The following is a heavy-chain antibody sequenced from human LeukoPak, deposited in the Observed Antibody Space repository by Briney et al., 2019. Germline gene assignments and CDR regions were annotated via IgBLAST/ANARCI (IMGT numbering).Heavy chain of an antibody. CDR2: ISGSSGTI. Sequence: GGSLRLSCAASGFTFSSYSMNWVRQAPGKGPEWVSYISGSSGTIYYADSVKGRFTISRDNAKNSLYLQMNSLRAEDTAVYYCARRSEFGVLYYMDVWGKATTVTVSS. D-gene: IGHD3-16*01. CDR1: GFTFSSYS. J-gene: IGHJ6*03. CDR3: ARRSEFGVLYYMDV. V-gene: IGHV3-48*01.